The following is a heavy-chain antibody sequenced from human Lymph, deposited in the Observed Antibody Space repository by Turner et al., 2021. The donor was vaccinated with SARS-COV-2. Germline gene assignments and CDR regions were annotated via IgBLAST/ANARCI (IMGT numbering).Heavy chain of an antibody. CDR1: GFTFSSYA. D-gene: IGHD3-10*01. J-gene: IGHJ4*02. Sequence: QVQLVESGGGVFQPGWSLSLSCAASGFTFSSYAMHWVRQAPGKGLEWVAVISFDGNNKYYTDSVKGRFTISRDNSKNTLYLQLNSLRPEDTAVYYCARGDYYGSGTYPGKTFDYWGQGTLVTVSS. V-gene: IGHV3-30-3*01. CDR2: ISFDGNNK. CDR3: ARGDYYGSGTYPGKTFDY.